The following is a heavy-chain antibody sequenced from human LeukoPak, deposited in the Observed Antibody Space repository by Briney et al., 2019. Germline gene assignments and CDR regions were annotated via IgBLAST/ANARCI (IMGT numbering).Heavy chain of an antibody. J-gene: IGHJ4*01. CDR3: VRTCGRGAVDPGTSGYINY. Sequence: PSESLSLTSTVSGVSISGINYDGDWIRQPPGKGLEWSGCISDRGRTYYKPSLQSRLTMYVDTSKNPSFLRISSVTGADTAVYSCVRTCGRGAVDPGTSGYINYWGLGTLVTVSS. CDR1: GVSISGINYD. D-gene: IGHD3-22*01. CDR2: ISDRGRT. V-gene: IGHV4-39*01.